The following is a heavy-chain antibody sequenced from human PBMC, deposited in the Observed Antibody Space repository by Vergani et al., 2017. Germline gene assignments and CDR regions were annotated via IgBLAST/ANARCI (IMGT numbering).Heavy chain of an antibody. J-gene: IGHJ4*02. CDR2: IHTGGST. Sequence: QVQLQESGPGLVKPSQTLSLTCTVSGGSISSGDYYWSWIRQPPGKGLEWFGYIHTGGSTDLNPSFKSRVSISVDTSKSQFSLKLNSVTVADTAVYYCARSRPYCTSGSCPAIWGQGTLVTVSS. D-gene: IGHD2-15*01. CDR1: GGSISSGDYY. CDR3: ARSRPYCTSGSCPAI. V-gene: IGHV4-30-4*08.